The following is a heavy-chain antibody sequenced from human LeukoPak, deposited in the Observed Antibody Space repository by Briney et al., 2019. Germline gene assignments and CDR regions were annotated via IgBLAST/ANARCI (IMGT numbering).Heavy chain of an antibody. D-gene: IGHD3-3*01. J-gene: IGHJ4*02. Sequence: PSETLSLTCAVYGGSFSGYYWSWIRQPPGKGLGWIGYIYYSGSTNYNSSLKSRVTISVDTSKNQFSLKLNSVTAADTAVYYCASLRFQYYFDYWGQGTLVTVSS. V-gene: IGHV4-59*01. CDR3: ASLRFQYYFDY. CDR2: IYYSGST. CDR1: GGSFSGYY.